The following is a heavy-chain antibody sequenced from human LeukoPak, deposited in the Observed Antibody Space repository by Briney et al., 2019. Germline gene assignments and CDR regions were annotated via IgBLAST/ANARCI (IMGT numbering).Heavy chain of an antibody. J-gene: IGHJ4*02. CDR1: GFTFSSYA. D-gene: IGHD4-17*01. V-gene: IGHV3-23*01. Sequence: GGSLRLSCAASGFTFSSYAMSWVRQAPGKGLEWVSGISGSGPYTFYADSVKGRFTISRDNAKNSLYLQMNSLRAEDTAVYYCARATSGDYGDYVGYWGQGTLVTVSS. CDR3: ARATSGDYGDYVGY. CDR2: ISGSGPYT.